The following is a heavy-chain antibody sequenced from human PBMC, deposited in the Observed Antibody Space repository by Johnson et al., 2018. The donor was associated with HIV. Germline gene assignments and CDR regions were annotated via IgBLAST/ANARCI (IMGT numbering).Heavy chain of an antibody. CDR2: ITGSGGST. Sequence: GVVQPGGSLRLSCAASGFTFSSYVMSWVRQAPGKGLEWVSSITGSGGSTYYADSVKGRFTISRDNSKNTLYLQMNSLSTEDTAVYYCARDLTYYNFWSGYWGDAFDIWGQGTMVTVSS. V-gene: IGHV3-23*01. J-gene: IGHJ3*02. D-gene: IGHD3-3*01. CDR3: ARDLTYYNFWSGYWGDAFDI. CDR1: GFTFSSYV.